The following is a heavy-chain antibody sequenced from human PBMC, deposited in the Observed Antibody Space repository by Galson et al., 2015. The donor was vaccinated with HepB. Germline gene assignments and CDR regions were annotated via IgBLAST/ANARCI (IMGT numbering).Heavy chain of an antibody. CDR1: GFTFSSYW. D-gene: IGHD3-22*01. CDR2: IKQDGSEK. Sequence: SLRLSCAASGFTFSSYWMSWVRRAPGKGLEWVANIKQDGSEKYYVDSVKGRFTISRDNAKNSLYLQMNSLRAEDTAVYYCARDGYDSSGYHVQGGVYSMDVWGQGTTVTVSS. J-gene: IGHJ6*02. V-gene: IGHV3-7*03. CDR3: ARDGYDSSGYHVQGGVYSMDV.